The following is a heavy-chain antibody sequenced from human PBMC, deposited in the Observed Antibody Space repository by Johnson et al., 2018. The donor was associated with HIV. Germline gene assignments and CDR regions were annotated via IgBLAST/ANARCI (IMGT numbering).Heavy chain of an antibody. CDR3: SREARIGNTDDAFDM. CDR1: EFTFSNHY. J-gene: IGHJ3*02. V-gene: IGHV3-7*01. CDR2: IKQDGSDK. Sequence: VQLVESGGGLVQPGGSLRLSCAGSEFTFSNHYITWVRQAPGKGLEWVANIKQDGSDKYYVDSVKGRFTISRDNAKNSLYLQMNSLRAEETAVYYWSREARIGNTDDAFDMWGQVTMVTVSS. D-gene: IGHD1-1*01.